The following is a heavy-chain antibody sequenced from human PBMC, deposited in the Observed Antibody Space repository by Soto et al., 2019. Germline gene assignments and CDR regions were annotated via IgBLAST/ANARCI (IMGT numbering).Heavy chain of an antibody. CDR2: INHSGST. J-gene: IGHJ6*02. V-gene: IGHV4-34*01. CDR1: GGSFSGYY. D-gene: IGHD6-6*01. Sequence: SETLSLTCAVYGGSFSGYYWSWIRQPPGKGLEWIGEINHSGSTNYNPSLKSRVTISVDTSKNQFSLKLSSVTAADTAVYYCARRGGGGAARLKNRYYYYGMDVWGQGTTVTVSS. CDR3: ARRGGGGAARLKNRYYYYGMDV.